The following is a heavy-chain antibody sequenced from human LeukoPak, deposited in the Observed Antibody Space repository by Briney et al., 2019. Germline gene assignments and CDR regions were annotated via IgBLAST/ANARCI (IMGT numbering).Heavy chain of an antibody. Sequence: GGSLRLSCAASGFTFSSYWMSWVRQAPGKGLEWVANIKQDGSEKYYVDSVKGRFTISRDNAKNSLYLQMNSPRAEDTAVYYCARGENPYYYDSSGYTGLIFDYWGQGTLVTVSS. CDR1: GFTFSSYW. V-gene: IGHV3-7*01. J-gene: IGHJ4*02. D-gene: IGHD3-22*01. CDR3: ARGENPYYYDSSGYTGLIFDY. CDR2: IKQDGSEK.